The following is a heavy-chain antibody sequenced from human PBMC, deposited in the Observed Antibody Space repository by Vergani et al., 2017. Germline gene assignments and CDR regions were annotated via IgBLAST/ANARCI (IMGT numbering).Heavy chain of an antibody. D-gene: IGHD3-3*01. V-gene: IGHV3-23*01. J-gene: IGHJ4*02. CDR3: AKAGTWTYYDFWSGYFHFDY. CDR1: GFTFSSYA. CDR2: ISGSGGST. Sequence: EVQLLESGGGLVQPGGSLRLSCAASGFTFSSYAMSWVRQAPGKGLEWVSAISGSGGSTYYADSVKGRFTISRDNSKNTLYLQMNSLRAEDTAVYYCAKAGTWTYYDFWSGYFHFDYWGQGTLVTGSS.